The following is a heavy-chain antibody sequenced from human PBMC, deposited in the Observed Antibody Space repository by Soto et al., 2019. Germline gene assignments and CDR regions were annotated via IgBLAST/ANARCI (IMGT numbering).Heavy chain of an antibody. CDR3: ARDHGLMLYAIENPYYYGMDV. V-gene: IGHV3-33*01. CDR2: IWYDGSNK. Sequence: GGSLRLSCAASGFTFSSYGMHWVRQAPGKGLEWVAVIWYDGSNKYDEDTVKGRLTIARDNSKNTLYLQMNSLRAEDTAVYYCARDHGLMLYAIENPYYYGMDVWGQGTTVTVSS. CDR1: GFTFSSYG. D-gene: IGHD2-8*01. J-gene: IGHJ6*02.